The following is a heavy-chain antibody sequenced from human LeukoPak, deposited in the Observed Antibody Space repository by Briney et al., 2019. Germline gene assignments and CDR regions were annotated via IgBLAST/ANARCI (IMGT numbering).Heavy chain of an antibody. J-gene: IGHJ4*02. V-gene: IGHV3-7*01. CDR3: AKDYKWGYGYYFDY. Sequence: GGSLRLSCAASGFALSSHWMTWVRQVPGRGPEWVANVNRDGSETYYLDSVKGRFTISKDNAKNSLYLLMNSLRTEDTAVYYCAKDYKWGYGYYFDYWGQGTLVAVSS. CDR1: GFALSSHW. D-gene: IGHD5-18*01. CDR2: VNRDGSET.